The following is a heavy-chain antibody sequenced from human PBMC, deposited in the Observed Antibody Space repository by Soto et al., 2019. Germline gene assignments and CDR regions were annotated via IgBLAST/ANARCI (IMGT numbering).Heavy chain of an antibody. Sequence: SVKVSCKASGGTFSSYTISWVRQAPGQGLEWMGRIIPILGIANYAQKFQGRVAITADKSTSTAYMELSGLRSEDTAVYYCAREEHSNYGGNSRWGQGTLVTVSS. CDR1: GGTFSSYT. V-gene: IGHV1-69*04. CDR2: IIPILGIA. CDR3: AREEHSNYGGNSR. D-gene: IGHD4-17*01. J-gene: IGHJ4*02.